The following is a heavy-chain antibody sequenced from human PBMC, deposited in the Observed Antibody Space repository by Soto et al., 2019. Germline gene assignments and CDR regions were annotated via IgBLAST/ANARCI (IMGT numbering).Heavy chain of an antibody. CDR2: IYYSGST. Sequence: QVQLQESGPGLVKPSETLSLTCTVSGGSISSYYWSWIRQPPGKGLEWIGYIYYSGSTNYNPSLTSRSTLSVDTSKNQFSLKLNSMTAADTAVYYCARHNYGSGSTYFDYWGQGTLVTVSS. CDR3: ARHNYGSGSTYFDY. J-gene: IGHJ4*02. CDR1: GGSISSYY. D-gene: IGHD3-10*01. V-gene: IGHV4-59*08.